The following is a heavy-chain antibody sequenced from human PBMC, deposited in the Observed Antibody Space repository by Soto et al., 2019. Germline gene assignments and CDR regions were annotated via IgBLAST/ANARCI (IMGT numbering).Heavy chain of an antibody. CDR1: GYTFTSYD. D-gene: IGHD5-18*01. V-gene: IGHV1-18*01. CDR3: ARCAYRYGSGY. Sequence: QVQLVQSGAEVKKPGASVKVSCKASGYTFTSYDISWVRQAPGQGLEWMGWISAYNGNTNYAQKLQGRVTMTTDTSSSTAYQELRSVPSVDTAVYHCARCAYRYGSGYWGQGTLVTVSS. J-gene: IGHJ4*02. CDR2: ISAYNGNT.